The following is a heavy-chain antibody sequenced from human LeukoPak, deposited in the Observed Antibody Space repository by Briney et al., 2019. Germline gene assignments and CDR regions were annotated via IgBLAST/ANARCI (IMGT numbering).Heavy chain of an antibody. V-gene: IGHV3-21*01. CDR1: GFTFSSYS. CDR2: ISSGSSYI. Sequence: GGSLRLSCAASGFTFSSYSMNWVRQAPGKGLEWVSSISSGSSYIYYADSVKGRFTISRDNAQNSLYLQMNSLRAEDTAVYYCARTRFDCGGGSCYGGWDYWGQGTLVTVSS. CDR3: ARTRFDCGGGSCYGGWDY. D-gene: IGHD2-15*01. J-gene: IGHJ4*02.